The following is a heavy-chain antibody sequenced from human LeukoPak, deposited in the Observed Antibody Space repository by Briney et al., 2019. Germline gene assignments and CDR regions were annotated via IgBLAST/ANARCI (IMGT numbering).Heavy chain of an antibody. CDR3: ARDQIGSW. V-gene: IGHV3-11*06. J-gene: IGHJ4*02. CDR1: GFSFSDYY. Sequence: GGSLRLSCEASGFSFSDYYLSWIRQAPGKGLEWISYISGSSSHINYADSVKGRFTISRDNAKKSVYLQMDSLRVEDTAVYYCARDQIGSWWGQGTLVIVSS. CDR2: ISGSSSHI. D-gene: IGHD6-13*01.